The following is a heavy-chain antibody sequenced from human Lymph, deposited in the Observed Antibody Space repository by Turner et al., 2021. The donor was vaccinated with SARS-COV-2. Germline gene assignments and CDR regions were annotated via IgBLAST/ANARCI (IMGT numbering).Heavy chain of an antibody. CDR3: ARDLGTYGMDV. V-gene: IGHV3-53*02. J-gene: IGHJ6*02. Sequence: EVQLVETGGGLIQPGGSLSCSCAASGIIVSRNYMNWVRQAPGKGLEWVSVIYSGGTTYYADSVKGRFTISRDNSKNTLYLQMNSLRVEDTAVYYCARDLGTYGMDVWGQGTTVTVSS. CDR1: GIIVSRNY. CDR2: IYSGGTT. D-gene: IGHD6-13*01.